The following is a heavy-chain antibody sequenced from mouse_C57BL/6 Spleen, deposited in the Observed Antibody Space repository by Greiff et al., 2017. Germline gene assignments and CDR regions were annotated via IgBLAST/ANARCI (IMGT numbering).Heavy chain of an antibody. CDR1: GYTFTSYW. CDR2: IDPSDSET. V-gene: IGHV1-52*01. Sequence: QVQLQQPGAELVRPGSSVKLSCKASGYTFTSYWMHWVKQRPIQGLEWIGNIDPSDSETHYNQKFKDKATLTVDKSSSTAYMQLSSLTSEDSAVYFCARLGYYGTPAYWGQGTLVTVSA. J-gene: IGHJ3*01. D-gene: IGHD1-1*01. CDR3: ARLGYYGTPAY.